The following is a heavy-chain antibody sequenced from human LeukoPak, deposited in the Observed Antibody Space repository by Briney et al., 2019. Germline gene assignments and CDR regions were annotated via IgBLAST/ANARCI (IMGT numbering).Heavy chain of an antibody. J-gene: IGHJ4*02. Sequence: AGGSLRLSCAASGFTFSSYGMHWVRQAPGKGLEWVAFIRYDGSNKYYADSVKGRFSISRDNSKNTLYLQMNSLRAEDTAVYYCAKDYAYGSGSYPFDYWGQGTLVTVSS. CDR3: AKDYAYGSGSYPFDY. CDR1: GFTFSSYG. CDR2: IRYDGSNK. D-gene: IGHD3-10*01. V-gene: IGHV3-30*02.